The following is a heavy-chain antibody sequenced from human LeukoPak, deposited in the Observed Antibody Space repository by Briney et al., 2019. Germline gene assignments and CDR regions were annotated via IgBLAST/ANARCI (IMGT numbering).Heavy chain of an antibody. D-gene: IGHD3-3*01. CDR3: ARSAYYDFWSGYSDMDV. CDR1: GYTFTSYG. J-gene: IGHJ6*03. Sequence: GASVKVSCKASGYTFTSYGISWVRQAPGQGLEWMGWISAYNGNTNYAQKLQGRVTMTTDTSTSTAYMELRSLRSDDTAVYYCARSAYYDFWSGYSDMDVWGKGTTVTVSS. CDR2: ISAYNGNT. V-gene: IGHV1-18*01.